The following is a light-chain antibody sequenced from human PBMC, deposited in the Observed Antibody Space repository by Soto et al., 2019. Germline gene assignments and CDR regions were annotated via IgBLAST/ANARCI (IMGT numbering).Light chain of an antibody. Sequence: EIVMTQSPATLSVSRGERATLSCRANQAISSNLAWYQQKPGQAPGLLIYGASTRATGIPDRFSGSGSGTEFTLTISSLQSEDFAVYYCQHYNNWLGTFGGGTKV. CDR3: QHYNNWLGT. CDR1: QAISSN. J-gene: IGKJ4*01. V-gene: IGKV3-15*01. CDR2: GAS.